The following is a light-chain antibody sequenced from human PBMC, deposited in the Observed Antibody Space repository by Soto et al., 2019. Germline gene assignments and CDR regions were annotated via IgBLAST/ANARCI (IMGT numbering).Light chain of an antibody. CDR2: ANY. J-gene: IGLJ2*01. Sequence: QSVLTQPPSASAAPGQKVIISCPGNSSNIGRNYLFWYQQFPGTAPKLLIYANYKRPSGMPDRCSVSKSGASATLAITGLHTGDEADDYCGAWDTSRRAVVFGGGTKVTVL. CDR3: GAWDTSRRAVV. CDR1: SSNIGRNY. V-gene: IGLV1-51*01.